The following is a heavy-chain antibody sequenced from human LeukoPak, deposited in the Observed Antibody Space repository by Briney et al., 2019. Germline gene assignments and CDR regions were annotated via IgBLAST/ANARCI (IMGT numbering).Heavy chain of an antibody. J-gene: IGHJ5*02. D-gene: IGHD2-2*01. V-gene: IGHV4-31*03. CDR1: GGSISSGVYY. CDR2: IYYSGST. Sequence: PSQTLSLTCTVSGGSISSGVYYWSWIRQHPRKGLEWIGYIYYSGSTYYNPSLKSRVTISVDTSKNQFYLKLSSVTAADTAVYYCARGGHCSSTSCYALTGDWFDPWGQGTLVTVSS. CDR3: ARGGHCSSTSCYALTGDWFDP.